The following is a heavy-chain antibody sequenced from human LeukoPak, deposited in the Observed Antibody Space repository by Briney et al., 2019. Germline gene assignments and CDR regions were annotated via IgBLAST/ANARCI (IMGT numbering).Heavy chain of an antibody. J-gene: IGHJ4*02. CDR3: ARGVGGSFNTYYFDY. D-gene: IGHD1-26*01. CDR1: GFTFSSYE. V-gene: IGHV3-48*03. CDR2: ISSSGSNI. Sequence: PGGSLRLSCAASGFTFSSYEMNWVRQAPGKGLEWVSYISSSGSNIYYADSVKGRFTISRDNAKNSLYLQMNSLRAEDTAVYYCARGVGGSFNTYYFDYWGQGTLVTVSS.